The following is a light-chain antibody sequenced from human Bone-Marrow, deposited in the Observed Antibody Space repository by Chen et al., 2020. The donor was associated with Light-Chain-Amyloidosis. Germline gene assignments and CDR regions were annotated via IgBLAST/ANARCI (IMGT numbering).Light chain of an antibody. V-gene: IGKV3-20*01. J-gene: IGKJ4*01. CDR1: QTISSNY. Sequence: EIVLTQSPGTLSLSTGEGANLSCRASQTISSNYLTWYQQKFGQAPRLLIYGSSSRATGIPDSFNGSGSGTDFTLTINRLEHEDFAIYYCQQYGTSPLTFGGGTKVEIK. CDR3: QQYGTSPLT. CDR2: GSS.